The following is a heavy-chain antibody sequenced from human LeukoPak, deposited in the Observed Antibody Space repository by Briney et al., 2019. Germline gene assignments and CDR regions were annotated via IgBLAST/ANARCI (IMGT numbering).Heavy chain of an antibody. D-gene: IGHD6-19*01. J-gene: IGHJ4*02. V-gene: IGHV3-30-3*01. CDR3: ARGEQWLIRGSFDY. Sequence: GRSLRISCTASGFTFSSYAMHWVRQAPGKGLEWVAFISYEGSNKYYADSVKGRFTISRDNSKNTLYLQMNSLRTEDTAVYYCARGEQWLIRGSFDYWGQGTLVTVSS. CDR1: GFTFSSYA. CDR2: ISYEGSNK.